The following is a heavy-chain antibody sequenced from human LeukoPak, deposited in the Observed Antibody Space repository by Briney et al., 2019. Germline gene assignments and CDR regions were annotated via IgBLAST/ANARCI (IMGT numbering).Heavy chain of an antibody. D-gene: IGHD1-20*01. CDR1: GFTFSSYW. CDR3: ARDEGLITGSHFDY. V-gene: IGHV3-74*01. J-gene: IGHJ4*02. CDR2: IASDGSST. Sequence: GGSLRLSCAASGFTFSSYWMNWVRQAPGKGLVWVSRIASDGSSTTYADSVKGRFSISRDNAKNTLYLQMNSLRAEDTAVYYCARDEGLITGSHFDYWGQGTLVTVSS.